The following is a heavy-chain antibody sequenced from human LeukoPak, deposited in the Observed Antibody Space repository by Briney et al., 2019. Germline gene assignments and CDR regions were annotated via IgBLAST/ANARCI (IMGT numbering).Heavy chain of an antibody. CDR2: INANSGTT. J-gene: IGHJ5*01. CDR3: AKPISGGLAVTADWFDP. D-gene: IGHD6-19*01. Sequence: GGSLRLSCEASGSAFSFFAMSWLRQPPGKGLEWVSTINANSGTTSYAASVRGRFTISRDNSKNTVYLQLNTLRAEDTAAYYCAKPISGGLAVTADWFDPWGQGTLVVVSS. CDR1: GSAFSFFA. V-gene: IGHV3-23*01.